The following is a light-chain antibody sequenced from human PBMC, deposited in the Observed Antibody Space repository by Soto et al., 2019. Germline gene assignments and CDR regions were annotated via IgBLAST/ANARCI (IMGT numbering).Light chain of an antibody. CDR1: QSVSSN. V-gene: IGKV3-15*01. CDR3: QQRSNWIT. J-gene: IGKJ5*01. CDR2: GES. Sequence: EIVMTQYPATLSVSPGERATLSCRASQSVSSNLAWYQQKPGQAPRLLIYGESARATGIPARLSGSGSGTEFTLTISSLKSEDFAVYYCQQRSNWITFGQGTRLEIK.